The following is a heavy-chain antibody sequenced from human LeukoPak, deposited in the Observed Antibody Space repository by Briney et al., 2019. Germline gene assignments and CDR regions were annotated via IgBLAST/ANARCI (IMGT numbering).Heavy chain of an antibody. CDR3: ARARRAYSRGAFDI. CDR2: INPNSGGT. J-gene: IGHJ3*02. V-gene: IGHV1-2*02. Sequence: ASVKVSCKASGYTFTGYYMHWVRQAPGQGLEWMGWINPNSGGTNYAQKFQGRVTMTRDTSISTAYMELSRLRSVDTAVYYCARARRAYSRGAFDIWGQGTMVTVSS. CDR1: GYTFTGYY. D-gene: IGHD2-15*01.